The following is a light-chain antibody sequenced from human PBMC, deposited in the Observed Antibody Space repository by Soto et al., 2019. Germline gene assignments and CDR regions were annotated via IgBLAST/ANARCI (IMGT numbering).Light chain of an antibody. V-gene: IGKV3-11*01. Sequence: EIVLTQSPATLSLSPGERATLSCRASQSVSSYFAWYQQKPGQAPRLLIYDASNRATGIPARFSGSGSGTDFTLTISSLEPEDFAVYYCQHRSNWPLTFGHGTKVEIK. CDR3: QHRSNWPLT. J-gene: IGKJ1*01. CDR1: QSVSSY. CDR2: DAS.